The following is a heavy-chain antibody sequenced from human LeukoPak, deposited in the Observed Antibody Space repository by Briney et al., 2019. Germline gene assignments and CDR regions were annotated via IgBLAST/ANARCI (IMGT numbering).Heavy chain of an antibody. Sequence: GASVKVSCKVSGYTLTELSMRWVRQAPGKGLEWMGGFDPEDGETIYAQKFQGRVTMTEDTSTDTAYMELSSLRSEDTAVYYCATDTRDDYGDSFDYWGQGTLVTVSS. CDR1: GYTLTELS. D-gene: IGHD4-17*01. V-gene: IGHV1-24*01. CDR3: ATDTRDDYGDSFDY. J-gene: IGHJ4*02. CDR2: FDPEDGET.